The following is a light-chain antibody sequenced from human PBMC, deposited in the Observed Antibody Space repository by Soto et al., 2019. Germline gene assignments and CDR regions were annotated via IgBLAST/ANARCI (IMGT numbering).Light chain of an antibody. CDR2: EGS. Sequence: QSALTQPASVSGSPGQSITISCTGTSSDFGTYNLVSWYQQHPGKAPKVMIYEGSKRPSGVSDRFSGSKSGNTASLTISGPQAEDEADYYCCSFAGSSFSLYVFGTGTKITVL. J-gene: IGLJ1*01. CDR3: CSFAGSSFSLYV. V-gene: IGLV2-23*01. CDR1: SSDFGTYNL.